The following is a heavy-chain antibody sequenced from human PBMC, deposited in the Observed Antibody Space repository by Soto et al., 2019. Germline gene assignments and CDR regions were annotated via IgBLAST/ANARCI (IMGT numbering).Heavy chain of an antibody. Sequence: SETLSLTCTVSGGSICSGGYYWSWIRQHPGKGLEWIGYIYYSGSTYYNPSLKSRVTISVDTSKNQFSLKLSSVTVADTAVYYCARGRDILTGFDPWGQGTLVTVSS. CDR1: GGSICSGGYY. V-gene: IGHV4-30-4*08. CDR3: ARGRDILTGFDP. CDR2: IYYSGST. D-gene: IGHD3-9*01. J-gene: IGHJ5*02.